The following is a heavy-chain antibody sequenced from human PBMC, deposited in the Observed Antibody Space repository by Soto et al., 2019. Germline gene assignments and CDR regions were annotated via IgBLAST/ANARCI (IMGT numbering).Heavy chain of an antibody. D-gene: IGHD3-22*01. CDR1: GFTCSSYW. CDR2: IKPDGSDK. CDR3: ARTLYYYDSSGYR. Sequence: GGSLRLSCAASGFTCSSYWMTWVRQAPGKGLEFLATIKPDGSDKYYVDSVRGRFTISRDNAKNSLYLQMNSLRAEDTAVYYCARTLYYYDSSGYRRGQGTLVTVSS. J-gene: IGHJ4*02. V-gene: IGHV3-7*01.